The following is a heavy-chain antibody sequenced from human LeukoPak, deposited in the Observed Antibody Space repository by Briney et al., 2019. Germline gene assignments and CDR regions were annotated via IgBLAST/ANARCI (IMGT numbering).Heavy chain of an antibody. CDR2: IYPGDSDT. CDR1: GYSFTSYW. CDR3: ARTDRGVGQWLVPYYYYGMDV. D-gene: IGHD6-19*01. J-gene: IGHJ6*02. Sequence: GESLKISCKGSGYSFTSYWIGWVRQMPGKGLEWMGIIYPGDSDTRHSPSFQGQVTISADKSISTAYLQWSSLKASDTAMYYCARTDRGVGQWLVPYYYYGMDVWGQGTTVTVSS. V-gene: IGHV5-51*01.